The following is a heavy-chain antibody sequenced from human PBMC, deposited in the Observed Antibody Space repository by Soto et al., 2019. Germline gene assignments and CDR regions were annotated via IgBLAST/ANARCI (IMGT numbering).Heavy chain of an antibody. Sequence: GGSLRLSCAASGFIVSSGHMSWVRQAPGKGLEWVSVIYSGGRTHYADSVKGRFTISRDNSKNTLYLQMNSLRPEDTAVYYCARDFDSSGYHWFDPWGQGTLVTVSS. CDR1: GFIVSSGH. J-gene: IGHJ5*02. D-gene: IGHD3-22*01. CDR3: ARDFDSSGYHWFDP. V-gene: IGHV3-53*01. CDR2: IYSGGRT.